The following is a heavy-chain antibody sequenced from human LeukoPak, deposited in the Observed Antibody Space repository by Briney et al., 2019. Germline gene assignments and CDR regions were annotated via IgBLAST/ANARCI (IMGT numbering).Heavy chain of an antibody. CDR3: AQDWPSAVTTTPGF. CDR1: GFTFSSYA. J-gene: IGHJ3*01. V-gene: IGHV3-23*01. CDR2: ISGSGGST. Sequence: PGGSLRLSCAASGFTFSSYAMSWVRQAPGKGLEWVSAISGSGGSTYYADSVKGRFTISRDNSKNTLYLQMNSLRAEDTAVYYCAQDWPSAVTTTPGFWGQGTMVIVSS. D-gene: IGHD4-17*01.